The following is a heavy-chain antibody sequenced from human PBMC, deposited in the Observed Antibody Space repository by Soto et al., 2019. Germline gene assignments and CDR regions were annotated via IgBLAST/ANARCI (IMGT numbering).Heavy chain of an antibody. CDR2: ISAYNVNT. D-gene: IGHD2-2*01. J-gene: IGHJ3*02. CDR1: GSTFTSYG. V-gene: IGHV1-18*01. CDR3: AREKCSSTSCPTYAFEI. Sequence: ASVKVACNSSGSTFTSYGISCVRHTTGQGLEWMGWISAYNVNTNYAQKLQGRVTMTTDTSTSTAYMELRSLRSDDTAVYYCAREKCSSTSCPTYAFEIWGQGTMVTVSS.